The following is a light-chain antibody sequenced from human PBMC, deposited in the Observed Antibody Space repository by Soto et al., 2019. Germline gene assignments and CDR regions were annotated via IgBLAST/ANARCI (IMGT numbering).Light chain of an antibody. CDR2: ETS. Sequence: EIVMTQSPGTLSVSPGERATLSCRASQNIRSNLAWYQQKPGQAPRLLIYETSTRAPGIPARFSGSGSGTEFTLTISSLQSEDFAVYYCQQYNNWPLTFGAGTKVDIK. CDR1: QNIRSN. J-gene: IGKJ4*01. V-gene: IGKV3-15*01. CDR3: QQYNNWPLT.